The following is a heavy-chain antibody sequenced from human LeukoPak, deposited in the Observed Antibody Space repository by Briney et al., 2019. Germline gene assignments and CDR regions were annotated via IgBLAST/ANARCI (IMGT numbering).Heavy chain of an antibody. CDR3: AELGITMIGGV. D-gene: IGHD3-10*02. CDR2: IKQDGSEK. V-gene: IGHV3-7*01. Sequence: GGSLRLSCAASGFTFNSYWMNWVRQAPGKGLEWVANIKQDGSEKYYVDFVEGRFTISRDNAKNSLYLQMNSLRAEDTAVYYCAELGITMIGGVWGKGTTVTISS. J-gene: IGHJ6*04. CDR1: GFTFNSYW.